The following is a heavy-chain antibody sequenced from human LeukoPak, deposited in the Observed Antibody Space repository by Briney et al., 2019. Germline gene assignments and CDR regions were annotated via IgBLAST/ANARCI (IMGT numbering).Heavy chain of an antibody. CDR2: INQSGST. CDR1: GGSFSGYY. J-gene: IGHJ3*02. CDR3: ARVGPDDYGDFGAFDI. Sequence: SETLSLTCAVSGGSFSGYYWSWIRQPPGKGLEWIGEINQSGSTNYNTSLKSRVTISIDTSEKQFSLKLSPVTAADTAVYYCARVGPDDYGDFGAFDIWGQGTMVTVSS. D-gene: IGHD4-17*01. V-gene: IGHV4-34*01.